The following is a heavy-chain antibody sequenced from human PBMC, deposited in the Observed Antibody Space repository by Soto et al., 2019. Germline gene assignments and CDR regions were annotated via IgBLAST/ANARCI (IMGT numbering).Heavy chain of an antibody. CDR3: ARDEGYDSSGYYFDY. D-gene: IGHD3-22*01. Sequence: PGGSLRLSCAASGFTFSSYGMHWVRQAPGKGLEWVAVIWYDGSNKYYADSVKGRFTISRDNSKNTLYLQMNSLRAEDTAVYYCARDEGYDSSGYYFDYWGQGTLVTVSS. CDR1: GFTFSSYG. CDR2: IWYDGSNK. V-gene: IGHV3-33*01. J-gene: IGHJ4*02.